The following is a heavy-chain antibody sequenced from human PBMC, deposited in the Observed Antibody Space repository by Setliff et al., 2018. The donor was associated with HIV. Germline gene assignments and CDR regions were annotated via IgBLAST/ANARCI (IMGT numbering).Heavy chain of an antibody. V-gene: IGHV4-59*11. CDR2: IYYSGST. Sequence: PSETLSLTCIVSGGSISGHYWSWIRQPPGKGLEWIGSIYYSGSTNYNPSLKSRVTISVDTSKNQFSLKLNPVTAADTAVYFCARSGLAAASDYWGQGMLVTVSS. CDR1: GGSISGHY. CDR3: ARSGLAAASDY. J-gene: IGHJ4*02. D-gene: IGHD6-13*01.